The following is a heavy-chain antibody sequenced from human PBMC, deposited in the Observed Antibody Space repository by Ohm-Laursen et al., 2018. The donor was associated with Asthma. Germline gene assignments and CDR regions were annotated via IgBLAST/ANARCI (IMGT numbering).Heavy chain of an antibody. CDR1: GGSISSSNW. J-gene: IGHJ5*02. D-gene: IGHD3-10*01. CDR2: IHHSGTA. CDR3: ARGGPEGVPGSNRFDP. Sequence: PGTLSLTCSVSGGSISSSNWWSWVRQPPGKGLEWIGEIHHSGTANSNPSLKSRVTISVDKSNNQFSLKVTSVTAADTAVYYCARGGPEGVPGSNRFDPWGQGTLVTVSS. V-gene: IGHV4-4*03.